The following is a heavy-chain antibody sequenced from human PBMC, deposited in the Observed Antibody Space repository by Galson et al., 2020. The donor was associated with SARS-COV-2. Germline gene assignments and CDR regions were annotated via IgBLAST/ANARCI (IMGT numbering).Heavy chain of an antibody. CDR3: ARAPPGIAVAGCYYCYGMDV. V-gene: IGHV3-13*04. Sequence: GESLKISCAASGFTFSSYDMHWVRQATGKGLEWVSAIGTAGDTYYPGPVKGRFTISRENAKNSLYLQTNSLRAGDTAVYYCARAPPGIAVAGCYYCYGMDVWGQGTTVTVSS. CDR1: GFTFSSYD. D-gene: IGHD6-19*01. CDR2: IGTAGDT. J-gene: IGHJ6*02.